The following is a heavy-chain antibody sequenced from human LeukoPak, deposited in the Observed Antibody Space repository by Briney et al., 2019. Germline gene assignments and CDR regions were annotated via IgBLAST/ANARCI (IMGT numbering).Heavy chain of an antibody. V-gene: IGHV3-66*01. Sequence: PGGSLRLSCTVSGFTVSSNSMSWVRQAPGKGLEWVSFIYSGGNTLYSDSVKGRFTISRDNSKNTLYLQMNSLRAEDTAVYYCARVLVRYFDYWGQGTLVTVSS. CDR2: IYSGGNT. CDR1: GFTVSSNS. CDR3: ARVLVRYFDY. D-gene: IGHD6-13*01. J-gene: IGHJ4*02.